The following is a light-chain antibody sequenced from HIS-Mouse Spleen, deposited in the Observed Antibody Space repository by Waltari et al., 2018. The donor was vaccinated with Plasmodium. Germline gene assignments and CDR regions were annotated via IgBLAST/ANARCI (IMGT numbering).Light chain of an antibody. Sequence: SYELTQPPSVSVSPGQTARITCSGYALPKNYAYWYQQKSGQAPVLAIYEDSTRPSGIPERFSGSSSGTMATLTISGAQVEDEADYYCYSTDSSGNHRVFGGGTKLTVL. V-gene: IGLV3-10*01. CDR1: ALPKNY. CDR2: EDS. CDR3: YSTDSSGNHRV. J-gene: IGLJ3*02.